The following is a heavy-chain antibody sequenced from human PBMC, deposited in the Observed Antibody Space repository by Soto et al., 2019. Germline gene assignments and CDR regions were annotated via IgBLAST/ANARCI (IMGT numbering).Heavy chain of an antibody. CDR1: GFTFTSSA. CDR2: IVVGSDNT. V-gene: IGHV1-58*01. Sequence: SVKVSCKASGFTFTSSAVQCVLQARGQRPEWIVWIVVGSDNTYYEQKFQERVTIPRDMSTSTAYMELSSVRSEDRAVYYCAARSGSYYFGMDVWGQGTTVTVSS. J-gene: IGHJ6*02. D-gene: IGHD1-26*01. CDR3: AARSGSYYFGMDV.